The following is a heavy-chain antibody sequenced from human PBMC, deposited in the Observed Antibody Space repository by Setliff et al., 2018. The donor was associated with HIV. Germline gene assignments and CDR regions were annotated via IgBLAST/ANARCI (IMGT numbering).Heavy chain of an antibody. V-gene: IGHV4-59*01. J-gene: IGHJ4*02. CDR1: GYTFTSYW. CDR2: IYYSGTT. D-gene: IGHD4-17*01. CDR3: ARDPPGYGDSNDY. Sequence: ESLKISCKGSGYTFTSYWIGWVRQMPGKGLEWIGYIYYSGTTKYNPSLKSRLTISVDTSKNQFSLKLRSVTAADTAVYYCARDPPGYGDSNDYWGQGTLVTVS.